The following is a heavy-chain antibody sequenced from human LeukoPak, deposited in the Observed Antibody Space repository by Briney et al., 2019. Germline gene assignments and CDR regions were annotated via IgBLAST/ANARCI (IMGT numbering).Heavy chain of an antibody. CDR3: ARGPVVHYVSGGYYYFDY. J-gene: IGHJ4*02. V-gene: IGHV4-34*01. CDR1: GGPFSDNY. D-gene: IGHD3-22*01. CDR2: INHSGGT. Sequence: SETLSLTCAVYGGPFSDNYWTWIRQPPGKGLEWIGEINHSGGTNYNPSLKSRVTISVDTSKNQFTLMLKSVTAADTAVYFCARGPVVHYVSGGYYYFDYWGQGTLVTVSS.